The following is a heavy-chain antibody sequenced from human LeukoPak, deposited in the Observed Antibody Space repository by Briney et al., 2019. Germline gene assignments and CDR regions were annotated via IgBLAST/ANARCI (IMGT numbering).Heavy chain of an antibody. CDR3: ARDRGSYGIDY. V-gene: IGHV4-31*03. J-gene: IGHJ4*02. CDR1: GGSISSGGYY. CDR2: IYYSGST. D-gene: IGHD1-26*01. Sequence: SQTLSLTCTVSGGSISSGGYYWSWIRQHPGKGLEWIGYIYYSGSTYYNPSLKSRVTISVDTSKNQFSLKLSSVTAADTAVYYCARDRGSYGIDYWGQGTLVTVS.